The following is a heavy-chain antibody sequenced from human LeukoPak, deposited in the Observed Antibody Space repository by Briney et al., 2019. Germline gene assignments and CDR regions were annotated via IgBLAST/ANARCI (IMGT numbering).Heavy chain of an antibody. J-gene: IGHJ4*02. CDR3: ARQLRLGTFDY. V-gene: IGHV3-23*01. CDR2: ISGSGGST. D-gene: IGHD5-12*01. CDR1: GFTISGNY. Sequence: GGSLRLSCAASGFTISGNYMTWVRQAPGKGLEWVSAISGSGGSTYYADSVKGRFTISRDNSKNTLYLQMNSLRAEDTAVYYCARQLRLGTFDYWGQGTLVTVSS.